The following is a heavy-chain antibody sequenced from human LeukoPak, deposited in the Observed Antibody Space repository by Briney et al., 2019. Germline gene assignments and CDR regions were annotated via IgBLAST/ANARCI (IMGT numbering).Heavy chain of an antibody. V-gene: IGHV4-4*07. D-gene: IGHD3-3*01. Sequence: SETLSLTCTVSGGSISSYYWSWIRQPAGKGLEWIGRIYSRGSTNYSPSLKSRVTMSLDTSKNQFSMKLSSLTAADTALYYCARGRFCSADICSGGDAFDIWGQGTMVSVSS. CDR3: ARGRFCSADICSGGDAFDI. CDR2: IYSRGST. CDR1: GGSISSYY. J-gene: IGHJ3*02.